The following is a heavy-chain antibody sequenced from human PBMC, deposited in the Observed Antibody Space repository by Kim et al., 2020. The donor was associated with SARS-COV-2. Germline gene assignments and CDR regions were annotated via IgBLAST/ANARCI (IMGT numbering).Heavy chain of an antibody. J-gene: IGHJ4*02. D-gene: IGHD3-9*01. CDR2: INSDGSST. CDR3: ALLTGYSSFDY. V-gene: IGHV3-74*01. CDR1: GFTFSSYW. Sequence: GGSLRLSCAASGFTFSSYWMHWVRQTPGKGLVWVSRINSDGSSTSYADSVKGRFTISRDNAKNTLYLQMNSLRVEDTAVYYCALLTGYSSFDYWGQGTLVTVSS.